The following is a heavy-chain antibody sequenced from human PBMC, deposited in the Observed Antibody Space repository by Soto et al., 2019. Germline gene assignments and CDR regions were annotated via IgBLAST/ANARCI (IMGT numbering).Heavy chain of an antibody. D-gene: IGHD2-15*01. CDR1: GYTFTSFW. J-gene: IGHJ3*01. CDR3: ATPGGRSFLAFDV. Sequence: PGESLKISCEASGYTFTSFWIVWVRQMPGKGLEWMGIIFPIDSDTRYSPSSQGQVTISADNSISTAYLQWSSLKASDTAIYYCATPGGRSFLAFDVWGQGTMVTVSS. CDR2: IFPIDSDT. V-gene: IGHV5-51*01.